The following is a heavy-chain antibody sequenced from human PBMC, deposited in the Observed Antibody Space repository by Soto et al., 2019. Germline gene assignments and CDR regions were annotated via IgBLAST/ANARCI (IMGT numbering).Heavy chain of an antibody. CDR3: SRGIKGGLDA. D-gene: IGHD2-21*01. J-gene: IGHJ5*02. Sequence: QVQLAESGGGVVQPGRSLRLSCATSGFVSNDYDIHWVRQAPGKGLAWLASISYDGSNKYYADSVKGRFTISRDNSKNTLSLQINNLGAEDTAVYYCSRGIKGGLDAWGPGTLVNVSS. V-gene: IGHV3-30*03. CDR2: ISYDGSNK. CDR1: GFVSNDYD.